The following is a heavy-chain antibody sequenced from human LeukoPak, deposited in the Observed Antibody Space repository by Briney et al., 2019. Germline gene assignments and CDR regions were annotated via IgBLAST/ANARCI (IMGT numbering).Heavy chain of an antibody. CDR2: ISGSGGST. D-gene: IGHD3-9*01. V-gene: IGHV3-23*01. Sequence: HPGGSLRLSCAASGFTFSSYAMSWVRQAPGKGLEWVSAISGSGGSTNYADSVKGRFTISSDNSKNTLYLQMNSLRAEDTAVYYCAKENYDILTGYPIDYWGQGTLVTVSS. J-gene: IGHJ4*02. CDR1: GFTFSSYA. CDR3: AKENYDILTGYPIDY.